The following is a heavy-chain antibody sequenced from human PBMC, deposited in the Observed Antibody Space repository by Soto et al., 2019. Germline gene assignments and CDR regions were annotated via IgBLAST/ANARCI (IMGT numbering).Heavy chain of an antibody. CDR2: ISGSGGST. J-gene: IGHJ6*02. Sequence: PGGSLRLSCAASGFTFSSYAMSWVRQAPGKGLEWVSAISGSGGSTYYADSVKGRFTISRDNSKNTLYLQMNSLRAEDTAVYYCAQRRMTPEYYYYYGMDVWGQGTTVTVSS. V-gene: IGHV3-23*01. CDR1: GFTFSSYA. CDR3: AQRRMTPEYYYYYGMDV.